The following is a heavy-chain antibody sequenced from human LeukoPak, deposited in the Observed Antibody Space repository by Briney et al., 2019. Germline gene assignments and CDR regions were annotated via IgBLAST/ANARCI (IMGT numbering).Heavy chain of an antibody. Sequence: SETLSLTCAVYGGSFSGYYWSWIRQPPGKGLEWIGEINHSGSTNYNPSLKSRVTISVDTSKNQFSLKLSSVTAADTAVYYCARHVFYYDTNGPWFDPWGQGTLVTVSS. CDR2: INHSGST. D-gene: IGHD3-22*01. J-gene: IGHJ5*02. CDR3: ARHVFYYDTNGPWFDP. CDR1: GGSFSGYY. V-gene: IGHV4-34*01.